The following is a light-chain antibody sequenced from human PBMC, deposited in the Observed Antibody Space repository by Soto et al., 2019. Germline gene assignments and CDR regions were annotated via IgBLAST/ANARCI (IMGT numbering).Light chain of an antibody. V-gene: IGKV3-20*01. Sequence: EIRLTQSPGTLSLSPGERATLSCRASQSLSSSFLAWYQQKPGQAPRLLIYAASTRATGIPDRFSGSESGTDFTLTISRLEPEDFAVYYCQQYGSSPRTFGQGTKVDIK. CDR2: AAS. CDR3: QQYGSSPRT. CDR1: QSLSSSF. J-gene: IGKJ1*01.